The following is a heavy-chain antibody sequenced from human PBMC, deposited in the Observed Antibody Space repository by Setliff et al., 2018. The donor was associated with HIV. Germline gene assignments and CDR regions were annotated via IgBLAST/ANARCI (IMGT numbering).Heavy chain of an antibody. D-gene: IGHD6-19*01. V-gene: IGHV4-34*01. J-gene: IGHJ4*02. CDR3: ARQGAVTGHSFDS. CDR2: INLRGST. CDR1: GGSFSGYH. Sequence: PSETLSLTCAVYGGSFSGYHWNWIRQPPGKGLEWIGEINLRGSTNYNPSLKSRVTMSADTSKNQFSLNLTSVTAADTAVYYCARQGAVTGHSFDSWGQGTLVTVSS.